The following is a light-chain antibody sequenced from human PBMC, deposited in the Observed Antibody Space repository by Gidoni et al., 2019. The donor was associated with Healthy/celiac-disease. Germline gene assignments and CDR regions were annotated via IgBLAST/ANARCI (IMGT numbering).Light chain of an antibody. V-gene: IGKV1-39*01. CDR3: QQSYSTLYT. CDR1: QSISSY. Sequence: DIHLTQSPSSLSASVGNRVTITFRASQSISSYLIWYQQKPGKAPKLLIYAASSWQSGVPSRFSGSGSGKDFTLTTSSLQPEDFASYYGQQSYSTLYTFGQGTKLDIK. CDR2: AAS. J-gene: IGKJ2*01.